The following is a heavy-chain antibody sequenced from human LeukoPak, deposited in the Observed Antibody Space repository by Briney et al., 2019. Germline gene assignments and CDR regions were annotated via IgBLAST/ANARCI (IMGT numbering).Heavy chain of an antibody. CDR3: ARERPPLRSTGFDY. Sequence: GASVTVSCTGSGGTFGSYAISWVRQAPGQGLEWMGGIIPIFGIANYAQKFQGRVTVTADESTSTAYMELSSLRSEDTAVYYCARERPPLRSTGFDYWGQGTLVTVSS. V-gene: IGHV1-69*13. J-gene: IGHJ4*02. CDR1: GGTFGSYA. D-gene: IGHD4-17*01. CDR2: IIPIFGIA.